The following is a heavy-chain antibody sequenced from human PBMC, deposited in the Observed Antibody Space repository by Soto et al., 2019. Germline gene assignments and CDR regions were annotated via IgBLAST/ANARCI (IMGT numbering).Heavy chain of an antibody. CDR3: ASSKQWLGCFDY. CDR2: IIPMFGTP. D-gene: IGHD6-19*01. V-gene: IGHV1-69*13. CDR1: GGTSSNYV. J-gene: IGHJ4*02. Sequence: GASVKVSCKASGGTSSNYVISWVRQAPGQGLEWMGGIIPMFGTPIYAQKFQGRVSITADASTSTAYMELRSLRSDDTAVYYCASSKQWLGCFDYWGQGTLVTVSS.